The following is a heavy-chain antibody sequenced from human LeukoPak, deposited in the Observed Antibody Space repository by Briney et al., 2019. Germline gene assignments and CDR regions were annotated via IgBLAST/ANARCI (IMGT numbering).Heavy chain of an antibody. CDR3: ARGATNDAFDI. CDR1: GFSFSGDW. D-gene: IGHD5-12*01. V-gene: IGHV3-7*01. CDR2: INQDERVK. J-gene: IGHJ3*02. Sequence: PGGSLRLSCAASGFSFSGDWMSWVRQAPGKGLEWVAKINQDERVKYYVDSVKGRFTISRDNARNSLFLQMNSLRAEDTAVYYCARGATNDAFDIWGQGTMVTVSS.